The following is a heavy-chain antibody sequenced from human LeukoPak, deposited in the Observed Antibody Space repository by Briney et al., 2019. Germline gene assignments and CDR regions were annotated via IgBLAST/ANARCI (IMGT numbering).Heavy chain of an antibody. V-gene: IGHV1-69*01. CDR3: ARVGIAAAGTSH. CDR1: GGTFSSYA. J-gene: IGHJ4*02. Sequence: VNVSCKASGGTFSSYAISWVRQAPGQGLEWMGGIIPIFGTANYAQKFQGRVTITADESTSTAYMELSSLRSEDTAVYYCARVGIAAAGTSHWGQGTLVTVSS. D-gene: IGHD6-13*01. CDR2: IIPIFGTA.